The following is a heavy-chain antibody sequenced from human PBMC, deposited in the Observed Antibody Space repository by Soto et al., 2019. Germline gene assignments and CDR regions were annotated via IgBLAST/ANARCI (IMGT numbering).Heavy chain of an antibody. CDR1: GGSINVYF. CDR3: AAPPRY. V-gene: IGHV4-59*01. Sequence: QVQLQESGPGLVKPSETLSLTCTVSGGSINVYFWSWIRQHPGKGLQWLENIYNIGNTNYNPSLMSQVAISVDTPKNQVSLNVTSVTAADKAVYCCAAPPRYWGQG. D-gene: IGHD6-6*01. J-gene: IGHJ4*02. CDR2: IYNIGNT.